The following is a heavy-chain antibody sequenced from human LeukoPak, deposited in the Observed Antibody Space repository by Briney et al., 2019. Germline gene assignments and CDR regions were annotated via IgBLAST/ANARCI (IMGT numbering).Heavy chain of an antibody. J-gene: IGHJ4*02. Sequence: GGSLRLSCAASGFTVSSNYMTWVRQAPGKGLEWVSVIYSDGSTFYADSVKGRFTISRDSSKNTLYLQTNSLRAEDTAVYYCARDPQVSYWGQGALVTVSS. CDR2: IYSDGST. V-gene: IGHV3-53*01. CDR3: ARDPQVSY. D-gene: IGHD1-14*01. CDR1: GFTVSSNY.